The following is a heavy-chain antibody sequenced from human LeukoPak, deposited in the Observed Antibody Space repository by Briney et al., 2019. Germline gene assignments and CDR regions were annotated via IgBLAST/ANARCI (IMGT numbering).Heavy chain of an antibody. Sequence: ASVKVSCKASGYTFTGYCMHWVRQAPGQGLEWMGWINPNSGGTNYAQKFQGRVTMTRDTSISTAYMELSRLRSDDTAVYYCARDWEDGDYWDAFDIWGQGTMVTVSS. CDR2: INPNSGGT. V-gene: IGHV1-2*02. D-gene: IGHD4-17*01. CDR3: ARDWEDGDYWDAFDI. J-gene: IGHJ3*02. CDR1: GYTFTGYC.